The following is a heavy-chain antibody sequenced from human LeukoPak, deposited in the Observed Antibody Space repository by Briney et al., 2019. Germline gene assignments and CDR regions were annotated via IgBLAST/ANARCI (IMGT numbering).Heavy chain of an antibody. CDR2: ISAYNGNT. V-gene: IGHV1-18*01. CDR3: ARDQPIAYFGCSGGSCYGGGIDY. Sequence: ASVKVSCKASGYTFTSYGISWVRQAPGQGLEWMGWISAYNGNTNYAKKLQGRVTMTESTSKGQASMEVGSLGSGGTAVFYCARDQPIAYFGCSGGSCYGGGIDYWGQGTLVTVSS. J-gene: IGHJ4*02. D-gene: IGHD2-15*01. CDR1: GYTFTSYG.